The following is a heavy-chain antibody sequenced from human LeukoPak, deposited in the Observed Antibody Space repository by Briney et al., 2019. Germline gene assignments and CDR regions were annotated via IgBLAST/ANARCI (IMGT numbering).Heavy chain of an antibody. V-gene: IGHV3-21*06. CDR2: IISSGSNI. CDR1: GFTFSTYS. J-gene: IGHJ5*02. CDR3: AGGFLRDLKIT. D-gene: IGHD2/OR15-2a*01. Sequence: PGGSLRLSCAASGFTFSTYSMHWVRQAPGKGLEWVSSIISSGSNIYYTGSVRGRFTVSRDNAKNSLYLQMSSLRPEDTAVYYCAGGFLRDLKITWGQGTLVTVSS.